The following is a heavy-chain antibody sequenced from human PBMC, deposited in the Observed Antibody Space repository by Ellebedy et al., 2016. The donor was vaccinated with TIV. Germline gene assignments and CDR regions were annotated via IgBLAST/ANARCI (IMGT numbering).Heavy chain of an antibody. J-gene: IGHJ4*02. V-gene: IGHV4-34*01. Sequence: GSLRLSCAVYGGSFSGYYWSWIRQPPGKGLEWIGEINHSGSTNYNPSLKSRVTISVDTSKNQFSLKLSSVTAADTAVYYCARGSPMGAVDTAMVTGYYFDYWGQGTLVTVSS. D-gene: IGHD5-18*01. CDR2: INHSGST. CDR3: ARGSPMGAVDTAMVTGYYFDY. CDR1: GGSFSGYY.